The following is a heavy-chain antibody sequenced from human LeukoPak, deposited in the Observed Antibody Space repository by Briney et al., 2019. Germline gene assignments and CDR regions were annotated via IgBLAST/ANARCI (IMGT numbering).Heavy chain of an antibody. Sequence: ASVKVSCKASGYTFTSYDINWVRQATGQGLEWMGWMNPNGGNTGYAQKFQGRVTMTRNTSIGTAYMELSSLRSEDTAVYYCARSWAYALGYYYYMDVWGKGTTVTVSS. J-gene: IGHJ6*03. CDR2: MNPNGGNT. V-gene: IGHV1-8*01. D-gene: IGHD2-2*01. CDR3: ARSWAYALGYYYYMDV. CDR1: GYTFTSYD.